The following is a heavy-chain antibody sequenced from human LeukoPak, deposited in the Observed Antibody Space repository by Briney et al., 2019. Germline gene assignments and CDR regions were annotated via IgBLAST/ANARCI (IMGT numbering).Heavy chain of an antibody. Sequence: PSETLSLTCTVSGGSISSYYWSWIRQPAGKGLEWIGRIYTSGSTNYNPSLKSRVTMSVDTSKNQFSLKLSSVTAADTAVYYCARLYYYGSGNAFDIWGQGTMVTVSS. CDR1: GGSISSYY. CDR2: IYTSGST. V-gene: IGHV4-4*07. CDR3: ARLYYYGSGNAFDI. J-gene: IGHJ3*02. D-gene: IGHD3-10*01.